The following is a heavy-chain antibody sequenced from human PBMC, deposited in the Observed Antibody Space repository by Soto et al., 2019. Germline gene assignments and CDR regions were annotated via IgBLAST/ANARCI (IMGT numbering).Heavy chain of an antibody. CDR2: ISYSGST. V-gene: IGHV4-59*01. CDR1: GGSISTFF. Sequence: QVQLQESGPGLVKPSETLSLTCTVSGGSISTFFWTWIRQPPGKGLEWIGYISYSGSTNYNPSLKSRVTISVDTSKNQFSLRLNSVTAADTAVYFCARVPSFGVFGMDVWGQGTAVTVSS. J-gene: IGHJ6*02. D-gene: IGHD3-3*01. CDR3: ARVPSFGVFGMDV.